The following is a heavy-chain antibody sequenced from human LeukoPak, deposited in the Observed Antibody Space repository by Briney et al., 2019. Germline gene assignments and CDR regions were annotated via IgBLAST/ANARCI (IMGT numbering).Heavy chain of an antibody. V-gene: IGHV3-7*05. CDR3: ARAADSRLRNAWDY. Sequence: GGSLRLSCTASTFTLSTSWMTWVRQAPGRGLEWVANINQDGSDTQYVDSVKGRFTISRDIAKNSVHLQMNSLRVEDTAMYYCARAADSRLRNAWDYWGQGTLVTVSS. D-gene: IGHD2-2*01. CDR1: TFTLSTSW. CDR2: INQDGSDT. J-gene: IGHJ4*02.